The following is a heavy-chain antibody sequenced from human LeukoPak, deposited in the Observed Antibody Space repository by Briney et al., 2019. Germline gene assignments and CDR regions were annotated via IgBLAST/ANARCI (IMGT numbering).Heavy chain of an antibody. V-gene: IGHV7-4-1*02. CDR3: ARAGTGYCSDSNCSIEH. Sequence: ASVTVSCTASGYTSTTYGMNWVRQVPGQGLEWMGWINTDTGNPTYAQGFTGRFVFSLDTSVSTAYLQISSLQTEDTAVYYCARAGTGYCSDSNCSIEHWGQGTLVTVSS. D-gene: IGHD2-15*01. J-gene: IGHJ4*02. CDR1: GYTSTTYG. CDR2: INTDTGNP.